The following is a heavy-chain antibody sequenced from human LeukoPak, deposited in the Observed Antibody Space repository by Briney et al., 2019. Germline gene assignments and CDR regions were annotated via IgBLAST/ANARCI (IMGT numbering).Heavy chain of an antibody. V-gene: IGHV3-20*04. Sequence: GGSLRPSCAASGFTFDDYGMSWVRQAPGKGLEWVSGINWNGGSTGYADSVKGRFTISRDNAKNSLYLQMNSLRAEDTALYYCARVLSPTDSSGSFDYWGQGTLVTVSS. CDR1: GFTFDDYG. J-gene: IGHJ4*02. CDR2: INWNGGST. CDR3: ARVLSPTDSSGSFDY. D-gene: IGHD3-22*01.